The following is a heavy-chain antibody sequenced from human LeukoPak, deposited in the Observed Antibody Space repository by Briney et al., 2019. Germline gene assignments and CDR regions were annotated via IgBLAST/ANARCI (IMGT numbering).Heavy chain of an antibody. CDR2: ISSSSSYI. J-gene: IGHJ4*02. CDR1: GFTFSSYS. D-gene: IGHD3-22*01. CDR3: ARVERYYYDSSGYLDFAPFDY. V-gene: IGHV3-21*01. Sequence: PGGSLRLSCAASGFTFSSYSMNWVRQAPGKGLEWVSSISSSSSYIYYADSVKGRFTISRDNAKNSLYLQMNSLRAEDTAVYYCARVERYYYDSSGYLDFAPFDYWGQGTLVTVSS.